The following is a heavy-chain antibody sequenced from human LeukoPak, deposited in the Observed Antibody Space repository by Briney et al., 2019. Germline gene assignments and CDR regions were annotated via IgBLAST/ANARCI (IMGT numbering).Heavy chain of an antibody. CDR3: ARADSSSWYQPDY. Sequence: ASVNVPCKASGYTFTGYYMHWVRQAPGQGLEWMGWINPNSGGTNYAQRFQGRVTMTRDTSISTAYMELSRLTSGDTAVYYCARADSSSWYQPDYWGHGTLVTVSS. CDR1: GYTFTGYY. J-gene: IGHJ4*01. D-gene: IGHD6-13*01. CDR2: INPNSGGT. V-gene: IGHV1-2*02.